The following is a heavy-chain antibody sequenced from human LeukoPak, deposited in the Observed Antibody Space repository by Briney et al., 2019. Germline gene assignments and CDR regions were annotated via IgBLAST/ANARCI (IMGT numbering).Heavy chain of an antibody. J-gene: IGHJ4*02. D-gene: IGHD3-16*02. V-gene: IGHV4-38-2*02. Sequence: SETLSLTCTVSNYSISTDYYWGWIRQPPGKGLEWIGTMYHSGSTYYNPSLKSRVTISVDTSKNQFSLELSSVTAADTAVYYCARYDVWGSYRAFDYWGQGTLVTVSS. CDR2: MYHSGST. CDR3: ARYDVWGSYRAFDY. CDR1: NYSISTDYY.